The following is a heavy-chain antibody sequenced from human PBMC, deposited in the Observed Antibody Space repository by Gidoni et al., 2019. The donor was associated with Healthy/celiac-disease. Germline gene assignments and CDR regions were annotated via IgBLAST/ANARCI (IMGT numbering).Heavy chain of an antibody. CDR1: GGSISSYY. V-gene: IGHV4-59*01. Sequence: QVQLQESGPGLVKPSETLSLTCTVSGGSISSYYWSWIRQPPGKGLEWIGYIYYSGSTNYNPSLKSRVTISVDTSKNQFSLKLSSVTAADTAVYYCALGGYSYYYDYGMDVWGQGTTVTVSS. CDR3: ALGGYSYYYDYGMDV. D-gene: IGHD5-12*01. J-gene: IGHJ6*02. CDR2: IYYSGST.